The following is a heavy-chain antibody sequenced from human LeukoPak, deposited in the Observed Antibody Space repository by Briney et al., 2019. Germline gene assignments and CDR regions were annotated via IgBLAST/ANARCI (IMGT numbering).Heavy chain of an antibody. CDR1: RFTFSSYS. CDR2: FYRGDST. CDR3: AREVVSSPSYFDS. Sequence: PGGSLRLSCAASRFTFSSYSMNWVRQAPGKGLEWVSFFYRGDSTYYAESVRGRFTISRDNSKNTLYLLMNSLIPEDTAVYYCAREVVSSPSYFDSWGQGTLVTVSS. D-gene: IGHD2-15*01. J-gene: IGHJ4*02. V-gene: IGHV3-53*01.